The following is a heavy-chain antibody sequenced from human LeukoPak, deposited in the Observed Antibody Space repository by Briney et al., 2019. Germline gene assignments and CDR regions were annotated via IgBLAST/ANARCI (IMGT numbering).Heavy chain of an antibody. CDR3: ARTYYYDSSGYYRDY. V-gene: IGHV4-30-4*01. J-gene: IGHJ4*02. Sequence: PSETLSLTCTVSGGSISSGDYYWSWIRQPPGKGLAWIGYIYYSGSTYYNPSLKSRVTISVDTSKNQFSLKLSSVTAADTAVYYCARTYYYDSSGYYRDYWGQGTLVTVSS. D-gene: IGHD3-22*01. CDR2: IYYSGST. CDR1: GGSISSGDYY.